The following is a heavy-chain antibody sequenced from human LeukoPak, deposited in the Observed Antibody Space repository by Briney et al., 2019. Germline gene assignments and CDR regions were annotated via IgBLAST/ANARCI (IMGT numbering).Heavy chain of an antibody. CDR1: GFTFSSYW. CDR2: INSDGSST. J-gene: IGHJ4*02. CDR3: ARTYGSGSLDY. Sequence: PGGSLRLSCAASGFTFSSYWMHWVRQAPGKGLVWVSRINSDGSSTSYADSVKGRFTISRDNAKNSVYLQMNSLRAEDTAVYYCARTYGSGSLDYGGQGTLVTVSS. V-gene: IGHV3-74*01. D-gene: IGHD2-15*01.